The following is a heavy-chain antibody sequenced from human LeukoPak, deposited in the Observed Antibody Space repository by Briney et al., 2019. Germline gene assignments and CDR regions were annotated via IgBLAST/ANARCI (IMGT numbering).Heavy chain of an antibody. CDR3: ARPQSQSGSYRYYFGY. D-gene: IGHD1-26*01. Sequence: SETLSLTCTVSGASVGSAGYYGTWIRQPPGGGLEWIGYIYYSRNTYYNPSLNRRVTLSLDPSNNQFSLRLNSVTAADTAVYYCARPQSQSGSYRYYFGYWGQGTLVTVSS. CDR1: GASVGSAGYY. J-gene: IGHJ4*02. V-gene: IGHV4-61*08. CDR2: IYYSRNT.